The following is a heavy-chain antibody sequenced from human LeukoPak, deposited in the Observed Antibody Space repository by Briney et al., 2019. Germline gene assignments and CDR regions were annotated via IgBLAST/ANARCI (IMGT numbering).Heavy chain of an antibody. V-gene: IGHV3-30*02. CDR1: GFTFSHYG. CDR3: VSWYDSSAYYHEPPH. CDR2: IQTDGSTK. J-gene: IGHJ4*02. D-gene: IGHD3-22*01. Sequence: GGSLRLSCVSSGFTFSHYGIHWVRQDPGKGLEWVSFIQTDGSTKYYSDSVKGRFTLSRDNARDTVYLQMNSLRAEDTAVYYCVSWYDSSAYYHEPPHWGQGTLVTVSS.